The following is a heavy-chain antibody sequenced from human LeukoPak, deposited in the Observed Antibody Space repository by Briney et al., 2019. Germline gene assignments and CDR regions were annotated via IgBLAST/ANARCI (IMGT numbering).Heavy chain of an antibody. J-gene: IGHJ4*02. CDR2: IYYSGST. Sequence: SETPSLTXTVSGGSISSYYWSWIRQPPGKGLEWIGYIYYSGSTNYNPSLKSRVTISVDTSKNQFSLKLSSVTAADTAVYYCARAGDFYGDYGKDPFDYWGQGTLVTVSS. CDR1: GGSISSYY. V-gene: IGHV4-59*01. D-gene: IGHD4-17*01. CDR3: ARAGDFYGDYGKDPFDY.